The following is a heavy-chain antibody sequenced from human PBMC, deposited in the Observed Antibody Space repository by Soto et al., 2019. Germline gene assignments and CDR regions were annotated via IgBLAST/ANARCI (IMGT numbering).Heavy chain of an antibody. V-gene: IGHV1-58*01. J-gene: IGHJ6*02. D-gene: IGHD2-15*01. Sequence: SVKVSCKASGFTFTSSAVQWVRQARGQRLEWIGWIVVGSGNTNYAQKFQERVTITGDMSTSTAYMELSSLRSEDTAVYHCAAADTEGVGYCSGGSCYPDSYYYYGMDVWGQGTTVTVSS. CDR3: AAADTEGVGYCSGGSCYPDSYYYYGMDV. CDR1: GFTFTSSA. CDR2: IVVGSGNT.